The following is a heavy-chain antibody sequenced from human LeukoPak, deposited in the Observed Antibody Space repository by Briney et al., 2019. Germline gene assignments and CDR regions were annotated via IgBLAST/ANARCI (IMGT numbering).Heavy chain of an antibody. Sequence: SETLSLTCAVYGGSFSGYYWSWIRQPPGKGLEWIGEINHSGSTNYNPSLKSRVTISVDTSKNQFSLKLSSVTAADTAVYYCARPLGLGVDYWGQGTLVTVSS. CDR3: ARPLGLGVDY. J-gene: IGHJ4*02. V-gene: IGHV4-34*01. D-gene: IGHD1-26*01. CDR1: GGSFSGYY. CDR2: INHSGST.